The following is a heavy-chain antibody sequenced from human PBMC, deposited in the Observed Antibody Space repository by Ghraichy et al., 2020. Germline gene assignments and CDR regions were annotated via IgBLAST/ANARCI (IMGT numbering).Heavy chain of an antibody. CDR2: ISCTGST. CDR1: GGSISSCSYF. CDR3: ARQNDPYLYDSPFDY. V-gene: IGHV4-39*01. D-gene: IGHD3-22*01. J-gene: IGHJ4*02. Sequence: SETLSLTCTVSGGSISSCSYFWGWIRQPPGKGLDWSGSISCTGSTYYHPSRQSRVTISVDTSKNQFSLNLGSVTAADPSLYYCARQNDPYLYDSPFDYWGQGTLVTVPS.